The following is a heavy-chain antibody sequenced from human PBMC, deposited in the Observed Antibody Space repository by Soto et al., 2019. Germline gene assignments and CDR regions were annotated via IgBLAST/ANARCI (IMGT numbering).Heavy chain of an antibody. CDR2: ISHSGGNT. V-gene: IGHV3-23*01. CDR1: GFTFSSYG. CDR3: ATFIFCSSTSCYGREGGY. Sequence: EVQLLESGGGLVQPGGSLRLSCAASGFTFSSYGMSWVRQAPRKGLEWVSAISHSGGNTYYADSVKGRFAISRDNSKNTLYLQMNSLRDEDTAVYYCATFIFCSSTSCYGREGGYWGQGTLVTVSS. J-gene: IGHJ4*02. D-gene: IGHD2-2*01.